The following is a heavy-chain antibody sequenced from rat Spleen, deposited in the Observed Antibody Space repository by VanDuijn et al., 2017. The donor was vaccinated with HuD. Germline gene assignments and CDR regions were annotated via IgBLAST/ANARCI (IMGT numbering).Heavy chain of an antibody. CDR1: EFTFSNYY. CDR2: ISSSGSRR. CDR3: ARPSYGYPFAY. V-gene: IGHV5-7*01. D-gene: IGHD1-7*01. J-gene: IGHJ3*01. Sequence: EVQLVESGGGLVQPGRSLKLSCAASEFTFSNYYMAWVRQAPKKGLEWVATISSSGSRRFYSDSVKGRFTISRDNAKTTLYLQMDSLRSEDTATYYCARPSYGYPFAYWGQGTLVTVSS.